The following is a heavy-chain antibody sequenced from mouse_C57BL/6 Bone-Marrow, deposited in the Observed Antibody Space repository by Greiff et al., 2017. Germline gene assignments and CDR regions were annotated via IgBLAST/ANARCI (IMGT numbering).Heavy chain of an antibody. D-gene: IGHD1-2*01. Sequence: EVKLMESGGGLVQSGRSLRLSCATSGFTFSDFYMEWVRQAPGTGLEWIAASRNKANDYTTEYSASVKGRFIVSRDTSQSILYLQMNALRAEDTAIYYCARDHHYYGLDYWGQGTTLTVSS. CDR1: GFTFSDFY. V-gene: IGHV7-1*01. J-gene: IGHJ2*01. CDR3: ARDHHYYGLDY. CDR2: SRNKANDYTT.